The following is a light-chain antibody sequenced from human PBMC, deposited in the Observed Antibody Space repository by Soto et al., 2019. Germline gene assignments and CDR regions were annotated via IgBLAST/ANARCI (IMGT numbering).Light chain of an antibody. CDR1: QSVTSN. CDR3: QQYNNWPLT. V-gene: IGKV3-15*01. CDR2: DAS. Sequence: EIVMTQSPASLSVSPGERATLSCRASQSVTSNLAWYQQKPGQAPRFLIYDASTRATGIPARFSGSGSGTEFTLTISSLQSEDFAVYYCQQYNNWPLTFGGGTKVDI. J-gene: IGKJ4*01.